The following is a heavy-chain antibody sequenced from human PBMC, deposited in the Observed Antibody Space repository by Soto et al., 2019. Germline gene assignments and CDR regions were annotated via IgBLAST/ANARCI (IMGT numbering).Heavy chain of an antibody. Sequence: GGSLRLSCAASGFTFSSYAMSWVRQAPGKGLEWVSAISGSGGSTYYADSVKGRFTISRDNSKNTLYLQMNSLRAEDTAVYYCAQGPGELLYLRTAFDIWGQGTMVTVSS. CDR1: GFTFSSYA. D-gene: IGHD3-10*01. CDR2: ISGSGGST. CDR3: AQGPGELLYLRTAFDI. J-gene: IGHJ3*02. V-gene: IGHV3-23*01.